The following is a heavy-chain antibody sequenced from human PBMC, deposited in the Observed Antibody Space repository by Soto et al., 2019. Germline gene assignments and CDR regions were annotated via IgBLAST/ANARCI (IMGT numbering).Heavy chain of an antibody. CDR2: INAGNGNT. CDR3: ARGSYYRNYYYYGMDV. V-gene: IGHV1-3*01. D-gene: IGHD3-10*01. J-gene: IGHJ6*02. Sequence: ASVKVSCKASGYTFTSYAMHWVRQAPGQRLEWMGWINAGNGNTKYSQKFQGRVTITRDTSASTAYMELSSLRSEETAVYYCARGSYYRNYYYYGMDVWGQGTTVTVSS. CDR1: GYTFTSYA.